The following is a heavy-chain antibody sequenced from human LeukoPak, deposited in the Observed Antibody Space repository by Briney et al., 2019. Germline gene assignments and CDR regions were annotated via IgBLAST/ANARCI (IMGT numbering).Heavy chain of an antibody. D-gene: IGHD4-11*01. CDR2: IRYDGSNK. V-gene: IGHV3-30*02. J-gene: IGHJ5*02. CDR3: AKELDYHNWFDP. CDR1: GFTFSSYG. Sequence: GGSLRLSCAASGFTFSSYGMHWVRQAPGKGLEWVAFIRYDGSNKYYADSVKGRFTISRDNSKNTLYLQMNSLRAEDTAVYYCAKELDYHNWFDPWGQGTLVTVSS.